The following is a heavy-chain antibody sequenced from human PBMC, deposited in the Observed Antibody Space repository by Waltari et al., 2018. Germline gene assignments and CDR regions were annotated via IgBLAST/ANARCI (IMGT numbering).Heavy chain of an antibody. CDR2: IYTSGST. Sequence: QVQLQESGPGLVKPSQTLSLTCTVSGGSISSGSYYWSWIRPPAGKGLEWIGRIYTSGSTNYNPSLKSRVTISVDTSKNQFSLKLSSVTAADTAVYYCARDPEYSSSWTTPGAFDIWGQGTMVTVSS. CDR1: GGSISSGSYY. D-gene: IGHD6-13*01. CDR3: ARDPEYSSSWTTPGAFDI. J-gene: IGHJ3*02. V-gene: IGHV4-61*02.